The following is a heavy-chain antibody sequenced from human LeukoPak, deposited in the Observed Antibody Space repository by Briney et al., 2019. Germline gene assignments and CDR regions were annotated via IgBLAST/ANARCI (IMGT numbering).Heavy chain of an antibody. V-gene: IGHV1-69*06. CDR1: GGTFSSYA. Sequence: ASVKVSCKASGGTFSSYAISWVRQAPGQGLEWMGGIIPIFGTANYAQKFQGRVTITADKSTSTAYMELSSLRSEDTAVYYCAREGGEENGDYHNWFDPWGQGTLVTVSS. CDR3: AREGGEENGDYHNWFDP. CDR2: IIPIFGTA. D-gene: IGHD4-17*01. J-gene: IGHJ5*02.